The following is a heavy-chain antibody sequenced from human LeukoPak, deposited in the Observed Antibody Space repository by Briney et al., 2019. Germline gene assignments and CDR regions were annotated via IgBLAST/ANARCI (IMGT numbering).Heavy chain of an antibody. CDR1: GGSISSYY. CDR2: IYYSGST. D-gene: IGHD3-22*01. J-gene: IGHJ4*02. Sequence: SETLSLTCTVSGGSISSYYWSWIRQPPGKGPEWIGYIYYSGSTNYNPSLKSRVTISVDTSKNQFSLKLSSVTAADTAVYYCARHYPQYYYDSSGYYPGGYFDYWGQGTLVTVSS. V-gene: IGHV4-59*01. CDR3: ARHYPQYYYDSSGYYPGGYFDY.